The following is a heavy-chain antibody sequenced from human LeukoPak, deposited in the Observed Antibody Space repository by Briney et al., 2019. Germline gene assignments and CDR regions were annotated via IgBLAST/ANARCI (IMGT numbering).Heavy chain of an antibody. J-gene: IGHJ4*02. D-gene: IGHD3-10*01. Sequence: PGGSLRLSCAASGFTFSSYAMSWVRQAPGKGLEWVSTISGSGGSTYYADSVKGRFTISRDNSKNTLYLQMNSLRAEDTAVYYCAKGTYYYGSGTDYWGQGTLVTVSS. CDR2: ISGSGGST. CDR1: GFTFSSYA. V-gene: IGHV3-23*01. CDR3: AKGTYYYGSGTDY.